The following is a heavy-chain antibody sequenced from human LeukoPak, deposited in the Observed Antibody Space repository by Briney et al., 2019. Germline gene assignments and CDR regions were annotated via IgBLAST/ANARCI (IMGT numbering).Heavy chain of an antibody. Sequence: GGSLRLSCAASGFTFSSYAMSWVRQAPGKGLEWVSAISGSGGSTYYADSVKGRFTISRDNSKNTLYLQMNSLRAEDTAVYYCAKMGNDCSSTSCYASHDAFYIWGQGTMVTVSS. CDR1: GFTFSSYA. CDR2: ISGSGGST. J-gene: IGHJ3*02. V-gene: IGHV3-23*01. D-gene: IGHD2-2*01. CDR3: AKMGNDCSSTSCYASHDAFYI.